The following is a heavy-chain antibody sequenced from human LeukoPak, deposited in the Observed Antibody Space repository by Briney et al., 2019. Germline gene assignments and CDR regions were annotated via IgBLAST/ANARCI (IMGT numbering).Heavy chain of an antibody. CDR3: ARESRDGYERDY. Sequence: SVKVSCKASGGTFSSYAISWVRQVPGPGLEWMGRIIPILGIANYAQKFQGRVTITADKSTSTAYMELSSLRSEDTAVYYCARESRDGYERDYWGQGTLVTVSS. J-gene: IGHJ4*02. CDR1: GGTFSSYA. V-gene: IGHV1-69*04. D-gene: IGHD5-24*01. CDR2: IIPILGIA.